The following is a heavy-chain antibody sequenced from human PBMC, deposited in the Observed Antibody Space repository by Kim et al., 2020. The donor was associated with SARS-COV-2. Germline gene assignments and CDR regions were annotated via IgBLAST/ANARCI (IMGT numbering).Heavy chain of an antibody. V-gene: IGHV4-59*13. D-gene: IGHD5-12*01. CDR2: IYYSGST. CDR3: ARGGWLQFQNYYYYGMDV. CDR1: GGSISSYY. J-gene: IGHJ6*02. Sequence: SETLSLTCTVSGGSISSYYWSWIRQPPGKGLEWIGYIYYSGSTNYNPSLKSRVTISVDTSKNQFSLKLSSVTAADTAVYYCARGGWLQFQNYYYYGMDVWGQGTTVTVSS.